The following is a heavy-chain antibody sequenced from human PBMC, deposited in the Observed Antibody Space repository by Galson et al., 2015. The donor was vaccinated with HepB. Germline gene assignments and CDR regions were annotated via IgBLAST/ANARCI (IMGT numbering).Heavy chain of an antibody. Sequence: SVKVSCKASGGTFSSYAISWVRQAPGQGLEWMGGIIPIFGTANYAQKFQGRVTITADESTSTAYMELSSLRSEDTAVYYCARAYYYDSSGYYYGSDAFDIWGQGTMVTVSS. J-gene: IGHJ3*02. V-gene: IGHV1-69*13. D-gene: IGHD3-22*01. CDR2: IIPIFGTA. CDR3: ARAYYYDSSGYYYGSDAFDI. CDR1: GGTFSSYA.